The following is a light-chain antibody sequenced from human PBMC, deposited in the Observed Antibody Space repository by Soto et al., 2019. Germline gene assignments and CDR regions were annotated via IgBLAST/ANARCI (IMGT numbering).Light chain of an antibody. V-gene: IGKV3-15*01. CDR1: QSVSTN. CDR2: GAS. CDR3: QQYINWPPLT. Sequence: EIVLTQSPATLSVSPGERATLSCRASQSVSTNLVWYQQKPGQAPRLLIFGASTRATNIPARFSGNGSGTEFTLTISSLQSEAFAAYYCQQYINWPPLTFGGGTKVEIK. J-gene: IGKJ4*01.